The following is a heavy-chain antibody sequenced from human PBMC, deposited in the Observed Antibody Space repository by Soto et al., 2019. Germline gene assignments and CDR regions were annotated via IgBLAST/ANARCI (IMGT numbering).Heavy chain of an antibody. CDR3: ARDDSSWYGGGAFDI. D-gene: IGHD6-13*01. CDR2: INPNSGGT. J-gene: IGHJ3*02. CDR1: GYTFTGYY. Sequence: ASVKVSCKASGYTFTGYYMHWVRQAPGQGLEWMGWINPNSGGTNYAQKFQGWVTMTRDTSISTAYMELSRLRSDDTAVYYCARDDSSWYGGGAFDIWGQGTMVTV. V-gene: IGHV1-2*04.